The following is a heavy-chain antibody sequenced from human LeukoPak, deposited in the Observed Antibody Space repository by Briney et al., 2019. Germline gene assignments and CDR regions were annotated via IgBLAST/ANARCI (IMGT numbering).Heavy chain of an antibody. Sequence: SETLSLTCTVSGDSINSYYWNWIRQPPGKGLEWIGYIYYSGRTDYNPSLKSRVTISVDTSKNQFSLKLSSVTAADTAVYYCARERAGTTPQGTMDAFDIWGQGTMVTVSS. CDR2: IYYSGRT. J-gene: IGHJ3*02. CDR1: GDSINSYY. V-gene: IGHV4-59*01. D-gene: IGHD1-1*01. CDR3: ARERAGTTPQGTMDAFDI.